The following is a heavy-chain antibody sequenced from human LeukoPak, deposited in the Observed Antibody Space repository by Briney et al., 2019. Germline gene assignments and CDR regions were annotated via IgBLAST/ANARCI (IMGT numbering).Heavy chain of an antibody. D-gene: IGHD3-10*01. V-gene: IGHV3-64D*06. Sequence: GGSLRPSCSASGFTFTGYAMHWVRQAPGKGLEYVSGIGGDAFSAFYGDSMKDRVTISRDNSKSTVHLQMTSLRVEDTAVYFCVRDVDYYASGSYLGYFDYWGQGTLVTVSS. CDR2: IGGDAFSA. J-gene: IGHJ4*02. CDR3: VRDVDYYASGSYLGYFDY. CDR1: GFTFTGYA.